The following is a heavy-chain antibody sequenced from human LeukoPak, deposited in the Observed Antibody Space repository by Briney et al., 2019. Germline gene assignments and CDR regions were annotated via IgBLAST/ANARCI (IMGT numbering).Heavy chain of an antibody. CDR3: AKDQIAAAAIVKDDDWFDP. D-gene: IGHD6-13*01. Sequence: GRSLRLSCAASGFTFSSYGMHWVRQAPGKGLEWVAVISYDGSNKYYADSVKGRFTISRDNSKNTLYLQMNSLRAEDTAVYYCAKDQIAAAAIVKDDDWFDPWGQGTLVTVSS. J-gene: IGHJ5*02. CDR1: GFTFSSYG. V-gene: IGHV3-30*18. CDR2: ISYDGSNK.